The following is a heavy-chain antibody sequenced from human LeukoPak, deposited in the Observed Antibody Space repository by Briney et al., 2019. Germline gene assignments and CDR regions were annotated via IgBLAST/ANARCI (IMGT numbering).Heavy chain of an antibody. CDR2: INSDGSRT. V-gene: IGHV3-74*01. J-gene: IGHJ6*03. CDR1: GFAFSSYW. Sequence: GGSLRLSRAASGFAFSSYWMHWVRQAPGKGLVWVSGINSDGSRTSYADSVKGRFTISRDNAKNTLYLQMNSLRAEDTAVYYCARPPYYYQYYMDVWGKGTTVIVSS. CDR3: ARPPYYYQYYMDV.